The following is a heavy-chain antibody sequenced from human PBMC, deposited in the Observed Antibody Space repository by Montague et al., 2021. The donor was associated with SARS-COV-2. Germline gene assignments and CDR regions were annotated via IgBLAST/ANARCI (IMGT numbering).Heavy chain of an antibody. Sequence: SETLSLTCSVSSGSIISSGYYWGWIRQPPGKELEWIGNIYYSGTTYYNPSLQSRGTISVDTSKNHLSLRLNSVTAADTAVYFCARGMIRGVTTPFDYWGQGSQVTVSS. CDR2: IYYSGTT. D-gene: IGHD3-10*01. J-gene: IGHJ4*02. CDR3: ARGMIRGVTTPFDY. CDR1: SGSIISSGYY. V-gene: IGHV4-39*02.